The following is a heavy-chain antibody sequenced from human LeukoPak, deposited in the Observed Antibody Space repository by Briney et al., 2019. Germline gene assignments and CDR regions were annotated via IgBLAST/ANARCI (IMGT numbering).Heavy chain of an antibody. CDR1: GFTFSSYG. CDR2: ISGSGGST. J-gene: IGHJ4*02. CDR3: AKVRIAAAGRRDPYYFDY. D-gene: IGHD6-13*01. V-gene: IGHV3-23*01. Sequence: PGGSLRLSCAASGFTFSSYGMSWVRQAPGKGLEWVSAISGSGGSTYYADSVKGRFTISRDNSKNTLYLQMNSLRAEDTAVYYCAKVRIAAAGRRDPYYFDYWGQGTLVTVSS.